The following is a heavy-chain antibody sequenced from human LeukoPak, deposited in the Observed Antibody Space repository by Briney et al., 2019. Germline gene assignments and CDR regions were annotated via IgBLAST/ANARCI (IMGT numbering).Heavy chain of an antibody. D-gene: IGHD3-10*01. V-gene: IGHV5-51*01. CDR1: GYGFTTYW. J-gene: IGHJ6*02. CDR3: ARGSGSCYNANYYGMDV. CDR2: IFPGDSDT. Sequence: GESLKISCKGSGYGFTTYWIGWVRQMPGKGLEWVGIIFPGDSDTRYSPSFQGQVTISADKSISTAYLQWNSLRASDTAKYYCARGSGSCYNANYYGMDVWGQGTTVTVSS.